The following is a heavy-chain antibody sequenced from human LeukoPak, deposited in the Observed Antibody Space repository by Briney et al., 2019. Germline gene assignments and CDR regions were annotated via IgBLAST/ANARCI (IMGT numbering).Heavy chain of an antibody. CDR2: IYYSGST. J-gene: IGHJ3*02. CDR3: ARYSSGWRSFDI. Sequence: SSETLSLTCTVSGGSISSYYWSWIRQPPGKGLEWIGYIYYSGSTNYNPSLKSRVTISVDTSKNQFSLNLSSVTAADTAVYYCARYSSGWRSFDIWGQGTMVTVSS. V-gene: IGHV4-59*01. CDR1: GGSISSYY. D-gene: IGHD6-19*01.